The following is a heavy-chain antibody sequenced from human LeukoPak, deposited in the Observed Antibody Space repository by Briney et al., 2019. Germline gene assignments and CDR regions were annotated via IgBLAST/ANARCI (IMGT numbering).Heavy chain of an antibody. Sequence: GGSLRLSCAASGLTFSRSWMHWVRQAPGKGLEWVAAIKEDGSQKDYVASVRGRFTISRDNSKNTLYLQMNSLRAEDTAVFYCARGLAYYYASSAYFLDFWGQGTLVTVSS. CDR2: IKEDGSQK. CDR1: GLTFSRSW. CDR3: ARGLAYYYASSAYFLDF. V-gene: IGHV3-7*01. D-gene: IGHD3-22*01. J-gene: IGHJ4*02.